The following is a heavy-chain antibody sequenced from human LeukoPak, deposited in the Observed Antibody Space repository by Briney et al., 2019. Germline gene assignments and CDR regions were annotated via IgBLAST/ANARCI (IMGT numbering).Heavy chain of an antibody. CDR2: ISYDGSNK. CDR1: GLTFSSYA. J-gene: IGHJ4*02. V-gene: IGHV3-30-3*01. D-gene: IGHD6-13*01. Sequence: GGSLRLSCAASGLTFSSYAMHWVRQAPGKGLEGVAVISYDGSNKYYADSVKGRFTISRDNSKNTLYLQMNSLRAEDTAVYYCARETGAQQLVLYYFDYWGQGTLVTVSS. CDR3: ARETGAQQLVLYYFDY.